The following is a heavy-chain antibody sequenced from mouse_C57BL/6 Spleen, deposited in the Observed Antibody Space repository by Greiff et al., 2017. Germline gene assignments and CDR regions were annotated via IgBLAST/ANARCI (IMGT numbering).Heavy chain of an antibody. J-gene: IGHJ2*01. CDR1: GFTFSSYA. V-gene: IGHV5-4*01. CDR3: ARGTTVVASWYFDY. D-gene: IGHD1-1*01. CDR2: ISDGGSYT. Sequence: EVQRVESGGGLVKPGGSLKLSCAASGFTFSSYAMSWVRQTPEKRLEWVATISDGGSYTYYPDNVKGRFPISRDNAKNNLYLQMSHLKSEDTAMYYCARGTTVVASWYFDYWGQGTTLTVSS.